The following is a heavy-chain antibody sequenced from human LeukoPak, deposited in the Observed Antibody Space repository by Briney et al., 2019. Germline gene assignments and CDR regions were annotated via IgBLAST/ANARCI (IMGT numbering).Heavy chain of an antibody. D-gene: IGHD3-10*01. J-gene: IGHJ4*02. CDR1: GGSISSGGYY. V-gene: IGHV4-31*03. Sequence: SQTLSLTCTVSGGSISSGGYYWSWIRQHPGKGLEWIGYIYYSGSTYYNPSLKSRVTISVDTSKNQFSLKLSSVTAADTAVYYCARGRDSYGSGTQDYWGQGTLVTVSS. CDR3: ARGRDSYGSGTQDY. CDR2: IYYSGST.